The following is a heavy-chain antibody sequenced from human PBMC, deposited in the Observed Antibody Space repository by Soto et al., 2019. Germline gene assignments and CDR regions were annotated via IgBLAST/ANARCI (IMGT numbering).Heavy chain of an antibody. J-gene: IGHJ4*02. D-gene: IGHD6-13*01. CDR2: ISYDGSNK. Sequence: QVQLVESGGGVVQPGRSLRLSCAASGFTFSSYAMHWVRQAPGKGLEWVAVISYDGSNKYYADSVKGRVTISRDNSKNTLYLQMNSLRAEDTAVYYCARADSSSWQIDYWGQGPLVTVSS. CDR1: GFTFSSYA. V-gene: IGHV3-30-3*01. CDR3: ARADSSSWQIDY.